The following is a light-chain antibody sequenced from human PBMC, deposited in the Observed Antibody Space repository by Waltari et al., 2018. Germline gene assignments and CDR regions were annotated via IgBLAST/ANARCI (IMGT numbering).Light chain of an antibody. CDR1: QSVTSN. CDR2: DAS. Sequence: EIVMTQSPATLSVSAGERATLSCRASQSVTSNLALYQQKLGQAPRLLIYDASTRATGVPARFSGSGSGTEFTLTISSLQSEDFALYYCQQYNNWPWTFGQGTKVEIK. V-gene: IGKV3-15*01. J-gene: IGKJ1*01. CDR3: QQYNNWPWT.